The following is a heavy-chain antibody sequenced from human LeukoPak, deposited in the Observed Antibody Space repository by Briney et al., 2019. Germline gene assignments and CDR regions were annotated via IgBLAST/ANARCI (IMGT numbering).Heavy chain of an antibody. CDR1: GYTFTVYY. V-gene: IGHV1-2*02. CDR2: INPNSGGT. J-gene: IGHJ2*01. D-gene: IGHD5-24*01. CDR3: ARDRMATILLWYFDL. Sequence: ASVTVSCKASGYTFTVYYMYWLRQAPGQGLEWMGWINPNSGGTNYAQKFQGRVTMTRDTSISTAYMELSRLRSDDTAVYYCARDRMATILLWYFDLWGRGTLVTVSS.